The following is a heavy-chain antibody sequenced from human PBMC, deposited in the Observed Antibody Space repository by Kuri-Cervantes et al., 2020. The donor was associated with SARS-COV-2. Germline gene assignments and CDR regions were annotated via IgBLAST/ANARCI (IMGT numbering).Heavy chain of an antibody. J-gene: IGHJ3*02. CDR2: IRYDGSNK. CDR1: GFTFSSYG. CDR3: AKKGDSSSWYPGAFDI. D-gene: IGHD6-13*01. Sequence: GGSLRLSCAASGFTFSSYGMHWVRQAPGKGLEWVAFIRYDGSNKYYADSVKGRFTISRDNSKNTLYLQTNSLRAEDTAVYYCAKKGDSSSWYPGAFDIWGQGTMVTVSS. V-gene: IGHV3-30*02.